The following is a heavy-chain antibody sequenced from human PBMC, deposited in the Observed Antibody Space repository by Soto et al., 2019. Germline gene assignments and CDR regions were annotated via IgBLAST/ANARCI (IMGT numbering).Heavy chain of an antibody. Sequence: DVQLVESGGGFIQPGESLILSCAAFGLTISGKKYVAWVRQAPGKGLEWVSALYDVDGSFYADSVTGRFTTSSDSSKTDVYLQMNDLRPDDTAVYYCATWHEREHAFDVWGQGTTVTISS. D-gene: IGHD1-1*01. J-gene: IGHJ3*01. CDR2: LYDVDGS. CDR3: ATWHEREHAFDV. V-gene: IGHV3-53*01. CDR1: GLTISGKKY.